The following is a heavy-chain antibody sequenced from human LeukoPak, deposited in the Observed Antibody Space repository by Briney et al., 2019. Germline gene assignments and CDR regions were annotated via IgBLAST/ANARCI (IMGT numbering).Heavy chain of an antibody. J-gene: IGHJ4*02. CDR2: ISYDGSNK. Sequence: GGPLRLSCAASGFTFSSYGMHWVRQAPGKGLEWVAVISYDGSNKYYADSVKGRFTISRDNSKNTLYLQMNSLRAEDTAVYYCAKDRYSGSYFYYFDYWGQGTLVTVSS. D-gene: IGHD1-26*01. CDR3: AKDRYSGSYFYYFDY. V-gene: IGHV3-30*18. CDR1: GFTFSSYG.